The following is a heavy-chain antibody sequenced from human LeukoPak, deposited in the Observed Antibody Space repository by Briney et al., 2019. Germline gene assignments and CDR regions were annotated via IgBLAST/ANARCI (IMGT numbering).Heavy chain of an antibody. Sequence: PSETLSLTCTVSGGSISSYYWSWIRQPAGKGLEWIGRIYTSGSTNYNPSLKSRVTMSVDTSKNQFSLKLSSVTAADTAVYYRARDVGYCSSTSCYNWSDPWGQGTLVTVSS. D-gene: IGHD2-2*01. CDR3: ARDVGYCSSTSCYNWSDP. CDR2: IYTSGST. V-gene: IGHV4-4*07. J-gene: IGHJ5*02. CDR1: GGSISSYY.